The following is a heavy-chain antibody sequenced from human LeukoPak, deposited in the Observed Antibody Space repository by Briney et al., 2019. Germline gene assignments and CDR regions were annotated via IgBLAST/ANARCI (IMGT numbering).Heavy chain of an antibody. J-gene: IGHJ6*03. CDR2: INWNGGST. CDR3: ARGCAVCDSYGFYYMDV. D-gene: IGHD5-18*01. V-gene: IGHV3-20*04. CDR1: GFTFDDYG. Sequence: AGGSLRLSCAASGFTFDDYGMSWVRQAPGKGLEWVSGINWNGGSTGYADSVKGRFTISRDNAKNSLYLQMNSLRAEDTALYYFARGCAVCDSYGFYYMDVWGKGTTVTVSS.